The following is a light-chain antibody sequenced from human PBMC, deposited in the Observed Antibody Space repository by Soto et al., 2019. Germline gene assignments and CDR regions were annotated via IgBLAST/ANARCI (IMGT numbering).Light chain of an antibody. J-gene: IGLJ1*01. V-gene: IGLV2-14*03. CDR2: DVS. CDR3: SSYTSSSTYV. Sequence: QSALTQPASVSGSPGQSVTISCTGTSSDIGSYNSVCWHQQHPGRAPKLMIYDVSSRASGIPDRFSASKSGNTDSLTISGLQAGDEADYFCSSYTSSSTYVFGTGTKLTVL. CDR1: SSDIGSYNS.